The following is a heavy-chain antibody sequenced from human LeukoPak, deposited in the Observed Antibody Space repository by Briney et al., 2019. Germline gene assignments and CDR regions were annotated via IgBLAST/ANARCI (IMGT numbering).Heavy chain of an antibody. CDR3: ARQGRGDNSGYYY. J-gene: IGHJ4*02. CDR1: GFTFSGYW. D-gene: IGHD3-22*01. V-gene: IGHV3-74*01. Sequence: GGSLRLTCAASGFTFSGYWMHWVRHAPGKGLVWVSRINSDGSSISYADSVKGRFTISRDNAKITLYLQMNSLRAEDTAVYCCARQGRGDNSGYYYWGQGTLVTVSS. CDR2: INSDGSSI.